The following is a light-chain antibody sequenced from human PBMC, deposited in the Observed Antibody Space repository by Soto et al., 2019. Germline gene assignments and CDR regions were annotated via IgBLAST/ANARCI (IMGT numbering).Light chain of an antibody. CDR3: QQYGSSL. V-gene: IGKV3-20*01. CDR1: QSVSSSY. Sequence: EIVLTQSPGTLSLSPGERATLSCRASQSVSSSYLAWYQQKPGQAPRLLIYGASSRATGIPDRFSGSGSGTDFTITISRLEPEHFAVYYCQQYGSSLFGPGTKVDIK. J-gene: IGKJ3*01. CDR2: GAS.